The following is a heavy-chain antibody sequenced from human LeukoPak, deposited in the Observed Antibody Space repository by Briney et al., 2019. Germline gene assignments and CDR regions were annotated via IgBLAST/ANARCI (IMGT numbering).Heavy chain of an antibody. CDR1: GGSISSYY. V-gene: IGHV4-59*08. Sequence: SETLSLTCTVSGGSISSYYWSWIRQPPGKGLDWIGYIYNSGSTNYNPSLKSRVTISVDTSKNQFSLNLTSVTAADTAVYYCARRHYYGSGSPTDGMDVWGQGTTVTVSS. D-gene: IGHD3-10*01. CDR2: IYNSGST. CDR3: ARRHYYGSGSPTDGMDV. J-gene: IGHJ6*02.